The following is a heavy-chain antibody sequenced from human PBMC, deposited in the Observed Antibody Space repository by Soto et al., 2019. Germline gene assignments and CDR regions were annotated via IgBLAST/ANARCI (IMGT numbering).Heavy chain of an antibody. CDR2: IFSNDEK. Sequence: QVTLKESGPVLVKPTETLTLTCTVSGFSLNNARMSVSWIRQPPGKALEWLAHIFSNDEKSYSTSLNSRLTISNDTSKSQVVLTMHNMDPVDTATYYCARPKTLYSGTEIDAFDIWGQGTMVTVSS. CDR3: ARPKTLYSGTEIDAFDI. D-gene: IGHD1-26*01. CDR1: GFSLNNARMS. J-gene: IGHJ3*02. V-gene: IGHV2-26*02.